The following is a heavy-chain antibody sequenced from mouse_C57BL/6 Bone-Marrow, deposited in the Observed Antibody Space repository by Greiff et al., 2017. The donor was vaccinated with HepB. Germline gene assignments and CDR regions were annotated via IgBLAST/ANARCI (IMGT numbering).Heavy chain of an antibody. D-gene: IGHD3-2*02. CDR1: GYTFTSYW. Sequence: VQLQQPGAELVMPGASVKLSCKASGYTFTSYWMHWVKQRPGQGLEWIGEIGPSDSYTNYNQKFKGKSTLTVDKSSSTAYMQLSSLTSEDSAVYYCARWAAQATVRAMDYWGQGTSVTVSS. V-gene: IGHV1-69*01. J-gene: IGHJ4*01. CDR3: ARWAAQATVRAMDY. CDR2: IGPSDSYT.